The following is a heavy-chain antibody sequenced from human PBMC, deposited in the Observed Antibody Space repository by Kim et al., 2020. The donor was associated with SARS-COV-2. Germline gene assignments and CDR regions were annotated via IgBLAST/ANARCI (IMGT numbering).Heavy chain of an antibody. V-gene: IGHV1-18*01. D-gene: IGHD6-19*01. J-gene: IGHJ5*01. CDR3: ARSLFSSGWYLLDS. Sequence: YARRLQGRVTLTPDTSTTTSYLELRSLRSDDTALYYCARSLFSSGWYLLDSWGQGTLVTVSS.